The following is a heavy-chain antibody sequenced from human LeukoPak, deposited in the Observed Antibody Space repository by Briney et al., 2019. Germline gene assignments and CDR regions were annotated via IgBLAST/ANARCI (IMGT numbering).Heavy chain of an antibody. CDR2: ISSSSSYI. J-gene: IGHJ4*02. CDR3: ARDHETYSYGSGSYSLPFDY. D-gene: IGHD3-10*01. CDR1: GFTFSSYS. Sequence: PGGSLRLSCAASGFTFSSYSMNWVRQAPGKGLEWVSSISSSSSYIYYADSVKGRFTISRDNAKNSLYLQMNSLRAEDTAVYYCARDHETYSYGSGSYSLPFDYWGQGTLVTVSS. V-gene: IGHV3-21*01.